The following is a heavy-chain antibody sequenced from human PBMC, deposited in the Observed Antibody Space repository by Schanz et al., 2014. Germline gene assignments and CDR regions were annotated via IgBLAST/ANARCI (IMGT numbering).Heavy chain of an antibody. CDR1: GFNFSDYA. CDR3: ARHGGIPYYPMDV. V-gene: IGHV3-23*01. J-gene: IGHJ6*02. Sequence: EVQLLESGGGLVKPGGSLRLSCAASGFNFSDYAMCWVRQAPGKGLEWVSAISGGGGTTYYADAVKGRFTISRDNSKNTLYLQMNSLRPEDTAVYYCARHGGIPYYPMDVWGQGTTVTVSS. D-gene: IGHD3-16*01. CDR2: ISGGGGTT.